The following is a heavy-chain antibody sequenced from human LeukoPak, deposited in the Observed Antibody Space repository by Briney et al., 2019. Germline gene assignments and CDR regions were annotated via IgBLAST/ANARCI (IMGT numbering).Heavy chain of an antibody. CDR1: GFTFSSYS. CDR3: ARSSPHCSSTSCYNDDFDI. J-gene: IGHJ3*02. CDR2: ISSCSSYI. V-gene: IGHV3-21*01. D-gene: IGHD2-2*02. Sequence: SGGSLRLSCAASGFTFSSYSMIWVRQAPGKGLEWVSSISSCSSYIYYADSVKGRFTISRDNAKNSLYLQMNSLRAEDTAVYYCARSSPHCSSTSCYNDDFDIWGQGTMVTVSS.